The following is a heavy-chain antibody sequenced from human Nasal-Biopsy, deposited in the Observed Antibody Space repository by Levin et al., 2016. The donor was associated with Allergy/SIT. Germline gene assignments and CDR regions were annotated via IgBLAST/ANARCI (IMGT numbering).Heavy chain of an antibody. D-gene: IGHD3-10*01. Sequence: GESLKISCAASEFTFSNAWMSWVRQAPGKGLEWVGRIKSKTDGGTTDYAAPVKGRFSISRDDSKNTLYLQMNSLKTEDTAVYYCTTITGIWFGEFHFDYWGQGTLVTVSS. CDR3: TTITGIWFGEFHFDY. CDR2: IKSKTDGGTT. V-gene: IGHV3-15*01. CDR1: EFTFSNAW. J-gene: IGHJ4*02.